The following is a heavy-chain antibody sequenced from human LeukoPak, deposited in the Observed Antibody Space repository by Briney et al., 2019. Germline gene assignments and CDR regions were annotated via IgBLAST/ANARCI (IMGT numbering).Heavy chain of an antibody. V-gene: IGHV3-21*01. D-gene: IGHD3-22*01. CDR1: GFTFSSYS. J-gene: IGHJ3*02. CDR2: ISSSSGYI. CDR3: ARDQKDYYDSSGYYSDAFDI. Sequence: GGSLGLSCAASGFTFSSYSMNWVRQAPGKGLEWASSISSSSGYIYYADSVKGRFTISRDNAKNSLYLQMNSLRAEDTAVYYCARDQKDYYDSSGYYSDAFDIWGQGTMVTVSS.